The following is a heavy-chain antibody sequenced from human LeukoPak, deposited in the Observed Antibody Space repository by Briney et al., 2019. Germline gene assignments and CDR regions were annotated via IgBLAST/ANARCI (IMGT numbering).Heavy chain of an antibody. J-gene: IGHJ4*02. Sequence: SETLSLTCAVYGGSFSGYYWSWIRQPPGKGLEWIGEINHSGSTNYNPSLKSRVTISVDTSKNQLSLKLSSVPAADTAVYYCARLRFFDYWGEGTLVTVSS. V-gene: IGHV4-34*01. D-gene: IGHD3-3*01. CDR3: ARLRFFDY. CDR1: GGSFSGYY. CDR2: INHSGST.